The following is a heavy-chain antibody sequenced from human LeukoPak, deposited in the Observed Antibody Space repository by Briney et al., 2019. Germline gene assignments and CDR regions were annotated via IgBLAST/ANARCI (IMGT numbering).Heavy chain of an antibody. V-gene: IGHV1-18*01. CDR3: ARGTEGGIDYYYMDV. D-gene: IGHD1-1*01. CDR1: GYTFTSYG. CDR2: ISGSNGYT. J-gene: IGHJ6*03. Sequence: ASVKVSCKTSGYTFTSYGINWVRQAPGQGLEWMGWISGSNGYTKYAQKIQGRVTLTTDGPTRTAYMELRSLRSDDTAVYYCARGTEGGIDYYYMDVWGKGTTVTVSS.